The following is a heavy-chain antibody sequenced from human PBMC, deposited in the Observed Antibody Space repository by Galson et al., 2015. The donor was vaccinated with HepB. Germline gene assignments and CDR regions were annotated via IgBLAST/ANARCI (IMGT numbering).Heavy chain of an antibody. Sequence: SLRLSCAASGFTFSSYAMSWVRQAPGKGLEWVSAISGSGGSTYYADSVKGRFTISRDNSKNTLYLQMNSLRAEDTAVYYCAKDLEGEKEDIVVVPAAIDYWGQGTLVTVSS. J-gene: IGHJ4*02. V-gene: IGHV3-23*01. CDR3: AKDLEGEKEDIVVVPAAIDY. CDR2: ISGSGGST. CDR1: GFTFSSYA. D-gene: IGHD2-2*01.